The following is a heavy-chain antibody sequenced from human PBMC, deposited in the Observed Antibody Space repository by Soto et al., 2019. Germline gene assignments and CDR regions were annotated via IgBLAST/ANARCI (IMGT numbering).Heavy chain of an antibody. CDR1: GFTFSSYA. CDR2: ISGSGGST. J-gene: IGHJ5*02. V-gene: IGHV3-23*01. D-gene: IGHD1-1*01. CDR3: AKDPVDRLEDWFDP. Sequence: PVGSLRLSCAASGFTFSSYAMSWVRQAPGKGLEWVSAISGSGGSTYYADSVKGRFTISRDNSKRTLYLQMNSLRADDTAVYYCAKDPVDRLEDWFDPWGQGALVTVSS.